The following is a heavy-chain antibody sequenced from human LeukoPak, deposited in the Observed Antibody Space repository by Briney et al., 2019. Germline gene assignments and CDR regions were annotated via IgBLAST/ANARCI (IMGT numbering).Heavy chain of an antibody. Sequence: GGSLRLSCATSGFMFRGYYMNWIRQAPGKGLEWVSSIIESGGTMHYADSVKGRFTISRDNAKNSLYLQMNSLRADDTAVYYCAKGTKPVMTIPDYWGQGILVTVSS. V-gene: IGHV3-11*01. CDR3: AKGTKPVMTIPDY. D-gene: IGHD1/OR15-1a*01. J-gene: IGHJ4*02. CDR2: IIESGGTM. CDR1: GFMFRGYY.